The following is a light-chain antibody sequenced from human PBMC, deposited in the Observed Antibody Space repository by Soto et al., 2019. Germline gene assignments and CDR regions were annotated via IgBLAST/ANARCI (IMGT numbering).Light chain of an antibody. V-gene: IGLV3-1*01. CDR3: QAWDKSPVI. J-gene: IGLJ2*01. CDR1: KLGDRY. Sequence: SYELTQPPSVSVSPGQTASITCSGHKLGDRYASWYQQRPGQPPVLVMFQDDRRPSGIPDRFSGSNSGNTATLTISGTDTVDEADYYCQAWDKSPVIFGGGTKLTVL. CDR2: QDD.